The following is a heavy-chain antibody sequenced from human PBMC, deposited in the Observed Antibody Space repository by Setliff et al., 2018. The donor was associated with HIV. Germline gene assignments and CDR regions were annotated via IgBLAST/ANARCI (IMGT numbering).Heavy chain of an antibody. D-gene: IGHD5-12*01. CDR2: ISGSGGST. V-gene: IGHV3-23*01. CDR3: APIRDGYNYFFDH. CDR1: GFTFSNYA. J-gene: IGHJ4*02. Sequence: PGGSLRLSCAASGFTFSNYAMSWVRQAPGKGLEWVSGISGSGGSTYYADSVKGRFTISRDNSKNTLYLQMTDLRAEDTAIYYCAPIRDGYNYFFDHWGQGTLVTVSS.